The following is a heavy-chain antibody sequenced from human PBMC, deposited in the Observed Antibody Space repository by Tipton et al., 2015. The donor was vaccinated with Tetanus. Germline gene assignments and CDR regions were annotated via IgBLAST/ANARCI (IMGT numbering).Heavy chain of an antibody. Sequence: FLRLSCAASGFDFRSDWMTWVRQAPGKGLEWVANIKQDGNEKYHVDSVKGRFTISRDNAKNSLYLQMNSLRAEDTAVYYCARDSTYLFDYWGQGTLVTVSS. CDR2: IKQDGNEK. J-gene: IGHJ4*02. CDR3: ARDSTYLFDY. CDR1: GFDFRSDW. D-gene: IGHD2-2*01. V-gene: IGHV3-7*01.